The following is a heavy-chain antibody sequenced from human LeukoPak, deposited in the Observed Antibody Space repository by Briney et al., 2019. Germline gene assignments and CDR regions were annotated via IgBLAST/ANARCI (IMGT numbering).Heavy chain of an antibody. D-gene: IGHD6-19*01. CDR3: AKGAAPNIAVAGLLFDY. Sequence: PGGSLRLSCAASGSTFSTYAMSWVRQAPGKGLGWVSIISGSGDSTYYADSVKGRFTISRDNSKNTLYLQMNSLRDDDTAVYYCAKGAAPNIAVAGLLFDYWGQGSLVTISS. V-gene: IGHV3-23*01. J-gene: IGHJ4*01. CDR2: ISGSGDST. CDR1: GSTFSTYA.